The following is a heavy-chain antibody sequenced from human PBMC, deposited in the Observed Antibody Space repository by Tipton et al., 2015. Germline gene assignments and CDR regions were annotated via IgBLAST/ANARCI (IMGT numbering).Heavy chain of an antibody. V-gene: IGHV4-39*01. Sequence: TLSLTCTVSGGSISSNSFHWDWIRQPPGKGLEWIGSVDYSGSTHYTPSLKRRLTISVDTSKNQFSLRLSSVTAADTAVYYCARSLFPETAGLENWFDPWGQGTLVTVSS. D-gene: IGHD6-13*01. CDR3: ARSLFPETAGLENWFDP. J-gene: IGHJ5*02. CDR1: GGSISSNSFH. CDR2: VDYSGST.